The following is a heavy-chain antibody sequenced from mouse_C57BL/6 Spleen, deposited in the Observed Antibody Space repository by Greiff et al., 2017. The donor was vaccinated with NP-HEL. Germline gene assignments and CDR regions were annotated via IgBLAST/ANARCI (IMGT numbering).Heavy chain of an antibody. Sequence: VQLQQSGAELARPGASVKLSCKASGYTFTSYGISWVKQRTGQGLEWIGEIYPRSGNTYYNEKFKGKATLTADKSSSTAYMELRSLTSEDSAVYFGAREGGSSYWYFDVWGTGTTVTVSS. D-gene: IGHD1-1*01. CDR2: IYPRSGNT. CDR3: AREGGSSYWYFDV. V-gene: IGHV1-81*01. CDR1: GYTFTSYG. J-gene: IGHJ1*03.